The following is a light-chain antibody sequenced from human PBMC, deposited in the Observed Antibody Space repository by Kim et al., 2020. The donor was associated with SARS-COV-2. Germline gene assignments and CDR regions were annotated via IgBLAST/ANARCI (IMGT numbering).Light chain of an antibody. V-gene: IGKV3-20*01. CDR3: QQYGNSPQT. CDR1: QSVSRSY. J-gene: IGKJ1*01. CDR2: GAS. Sequence: SPGERATLSCRASQSVSRSYLAWYQQKPGQAPRLLIYGASSRATGIPDRFSGSGSGTDFTLTISRLEPEDFAVYFCQQYGNSPQTFGQGTKVDIK.